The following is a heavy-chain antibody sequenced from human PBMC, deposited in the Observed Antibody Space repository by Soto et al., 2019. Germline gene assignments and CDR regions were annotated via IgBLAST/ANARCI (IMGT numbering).Heavy chain of an antibody. CDR1: GFTFSGYG. Sequence: PGGSLRLSCAASGFTFSGYGMHWVRQAPGKGLEWVAVISYDGSNKYYADSVKGRFTISRDNSKNTLYLQMNSLRAEDTAVYYCAKGGYGSGRAVGYYGMDVWGQGTTVTVSS. D-gene: IGHD3-10*01. CDR3: AKGGYGSGRAVGYYGMDV. J-gene: IGHJ6*02. V-gene: IGHV3-30*18. CDR2: ISYDGSNK.